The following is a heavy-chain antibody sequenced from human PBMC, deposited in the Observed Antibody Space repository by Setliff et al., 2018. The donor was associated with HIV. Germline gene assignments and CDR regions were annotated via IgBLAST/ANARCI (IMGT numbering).Heavy chain of an antibody. CDR3: ARAPKYYYDSSGYYLYYFDY. D-gene: IGHD3-22*01. J-gene: IGHJ4*02. CDR1: GYTFTSYG. Sequence: ASVKVSCKASGYTFTSYGISWVRQAPGQGLEWMGWISAYNGNTNYAQKFQGWVTMTRDTSISTAYMELSRLRSDDTAVYYCARAPKYYYDSSGYYLYYFDYWGQGTPVTVSS. V-gene: IGHV1-18*01. CDR2: ISAYNGNT.